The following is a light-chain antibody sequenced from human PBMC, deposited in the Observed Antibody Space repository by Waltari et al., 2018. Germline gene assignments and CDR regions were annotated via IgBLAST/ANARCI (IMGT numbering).Light chain of an antibody. Sequence: EIVLTQSPAILSLSPGERATLSCRASQSVSSYLAWYQQKPGQAPRLLIYHASNRATGIPARFSGSGSGTDFTLTISSLEPEDCAVYYCQQRSSWPTFGQGTRLEIK. CDR2: HAS. J-gene: IGKJ5*01. V-gene: IGKV3-11*01. CDR3: QQRSSWPT. CDR1: QSVSSY.